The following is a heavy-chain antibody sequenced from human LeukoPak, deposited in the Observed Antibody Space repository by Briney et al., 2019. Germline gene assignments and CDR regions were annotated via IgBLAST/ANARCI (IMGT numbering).Heavy chain of an antibody. J-gene: IGHJ4*02. Sequence: GGSLRLSCAASGFTVSSNYMSWVRQAPGKGLEWVSVIYSGGSTYYADSVKGRFTISRDNSKNTLYLQMNSLRAEDTAVYYCARFWSGHYNFDYWGQGTPVTVSS. D-gene: IGHD3-3*01. CDR3: ARFWSGHYNFDY. CDR1: GFTVSSNY. CDR2: IYSGGST. V-gene: IGHV3-53*01.